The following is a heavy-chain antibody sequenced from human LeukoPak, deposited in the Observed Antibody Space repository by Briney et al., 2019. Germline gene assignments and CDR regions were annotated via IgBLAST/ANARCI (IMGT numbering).Heavy chain of an antibody. Sequence: VASVKVSCKASGGTFSSYAISWVRQAPGQGLEWMGGIIPIFGAANYAQKFQGRVTITADESTSTAHMELSSLRSEDTAVYYCARYYSGWYYFDYWGQGTLVTVSS. CDR3: ARYYSGWYYFDY. CDR1: GGTFSSYA. J-gene: IGHJ4*02. CDR2: IIPIFGAA. V-gene: IGHV1-69*13. D-gene: IGHD6-19*01.